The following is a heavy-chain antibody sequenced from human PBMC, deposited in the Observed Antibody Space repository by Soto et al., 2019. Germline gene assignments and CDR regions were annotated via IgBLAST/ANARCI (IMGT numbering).Heavy chain of an antibody. CDR2: INDRGSI. D-gene: IGHD3-9*01. J-gene: IGHJ2*01. V-gene: IGHV4-34*01. CDR3: ARESHDILTGPTWVWYFGL. Sequence: QVQLQQWGAGPLRPLETLSLTCGVSGGSFSGYYWAWIRQSPGKGLEWIGEINDRGSINYNPSLRSRISISVDTSKNHYSLKLRSVTAADPAVYYCARESHDILTGPTWVWYFGLWGRGTLVTVSS. CDR1: GGSFSGYY.